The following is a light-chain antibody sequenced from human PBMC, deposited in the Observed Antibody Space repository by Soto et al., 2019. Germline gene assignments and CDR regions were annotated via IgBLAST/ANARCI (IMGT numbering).Light chain of an antibody. CDR1: QSLSSSQ. Sequence: EIVLTQSPGTLSLSPGERVTLSCRASQSLSSSQLAWYQQKPGQAPRLLIHDASSRATGIPDRFTGSGSGTDFTLTITTLEPEDFAVYYCQQYGSSPRTFGLGTKVEI. CDR3: QQYGSSPRT. CDR2: DAS. V-gene: IGKV3-20*01. J-gene: IGKJ1*01.